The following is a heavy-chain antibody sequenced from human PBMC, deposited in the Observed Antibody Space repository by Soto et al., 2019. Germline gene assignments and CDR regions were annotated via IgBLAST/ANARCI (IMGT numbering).Heavy chain of an antibody. V-gene: IGHV3-23*01. D-gene: IGHD6-13*01. CDR2: ISGSGGST. Sequence: GGSLRLSCAASGFTFSSYAMSWVRQAPGKGLEWVSAISGSGGSTYYADSVKGRFTISRDNSKNTLYLQMNSLRAEDTAVYYCAKEYSSSDYYYYHGMDVWGQGTTVTVSS. J-gene: IGHJ6*02. CDR3: AKEYSSSDYYYYHGMDV. CDR1: GFTFSSYA.